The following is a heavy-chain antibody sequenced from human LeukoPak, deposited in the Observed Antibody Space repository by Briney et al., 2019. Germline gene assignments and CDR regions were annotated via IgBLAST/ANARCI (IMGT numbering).Heavy chain of an antibody. D-gene: IGHD6-19*01. J-gene: IGHJ6*02. Sequence: ASVKVSCKASGYTFTSYGISWVRQAPGQGLEWMGWISAYNGNTNYAQKLQGRVTMTTDTSTSTAYMELRSLRSDDTAVYYCGTGALGGQWLVKGYYYGMDVWGQGTTVTVSS. V-gene: IGHV1-18*01. CDR3: GTGALGGQWLVKGYYYGMDV. CDR1: GYTFTSYG. CDR2: ISAYNGNT.